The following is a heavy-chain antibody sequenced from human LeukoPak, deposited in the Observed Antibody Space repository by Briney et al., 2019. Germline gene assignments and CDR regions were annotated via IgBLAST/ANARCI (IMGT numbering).Heavy chain of an antibody. V-gene: IGHV1-2*02. CDR3: ASFYAPDRGIESQNLVTVY. Sequence: ASVKLSCKASGYTFTAYYIHRVRQAPGQGLEWIGWINPNSGGTEYAQKFQGRVTLTRDTSISTAYMELSRLRSDDTAVYYCASFYAPDRGIESQNLVTVYWGQGTLVSVSS. D-gene: IGHD2/OR15-2a*01. J-gene: IGHJ4*02. CDR2: INPNSGGT. CDR1: GYTFTAYY.